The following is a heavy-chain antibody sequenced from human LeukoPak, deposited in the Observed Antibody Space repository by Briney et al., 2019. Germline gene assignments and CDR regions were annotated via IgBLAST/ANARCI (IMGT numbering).Heavy chain of an antibody. CDR1: GFTFSSYS. J-gene: IGHJ4*02. V-gene: IGHV3-21*01. CDR3: ARDSDWNDGLDY. Sequence: PGGSLRLSCAASGFTFSSYSMNWVRQAPGKGLEWVSSISTSSLYIYYADSVKGRSTVSRNNARNSLYLQVNSLRAEDTAVYYCARDSDWNDGLDYWGQGTLVTVSS. D-gene: IGHD1-1*01. CDR2: ISTSSLYI.